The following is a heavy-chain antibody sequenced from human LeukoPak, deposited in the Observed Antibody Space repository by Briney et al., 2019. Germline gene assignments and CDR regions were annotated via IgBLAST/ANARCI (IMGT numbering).Heavy chain of an antibody. Sequence: SETLSLTCAVYGGSFSGYYWSWIRQPPGKGLEWIGEIYHSGSTNYNPSLKSRVTISVDTSKNQFSLKLSSVTAADTAVYYCARGVVDFWSGYSSGGGHDAFDIWGQGTMVTVSS. V-gene: IGHV4-34*01. CDR2: IYHSGST. CDR3: ARGVVDFWSGYSSGGGHDAFDI. J-gene: IGHJ3*02. CDR1: GGSFSGYY. D-gene: IGHD3-3*01.